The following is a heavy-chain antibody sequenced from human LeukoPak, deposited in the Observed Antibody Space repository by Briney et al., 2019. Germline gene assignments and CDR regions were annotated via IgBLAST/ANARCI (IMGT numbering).Heavy chain of an antibody. J-gene: IGHJ4*02. CDR3: ANADSRGSSGYYFDY. Sequence: GGSLRLSCAASGFTFSSYAMSWVRQAPGKGLEWVSAISGSGGSTYYADSVEGRFTISRDNSKNTLYLQMNSLRAEDTAVYYCANADSRGSSGYYFDYWGQGTLVTVSS. CDR1: GFTFSSYA. D-gene: IGHD3-22*01. CDR2: ISGSGGST. V-gene: IGHV3-23*01.